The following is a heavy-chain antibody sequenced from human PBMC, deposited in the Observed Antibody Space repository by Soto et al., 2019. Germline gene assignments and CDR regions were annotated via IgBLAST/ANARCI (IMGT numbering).Heavy chain of an antibody. Sequence: GGSLRLSCAASGFTFSSYSLNWVRQAPGKGLEWVSSISSSSSYIYYADSVKGRFTISRDNAKNSLYLQMNSLRAEDTAVYYCARYDKRYFDWLSAAAVTGGATFDYWGQGTLVTVSS. J-gene: IGHJ4*02. CDR1: GFTFSSYS. CDR3: ARYDKRYFDWLSAAAVTGGATFDY. CDR2: ISSSSSYI. D-gene: IGHD3-9*01. V-gene: IGHV3-21*01.